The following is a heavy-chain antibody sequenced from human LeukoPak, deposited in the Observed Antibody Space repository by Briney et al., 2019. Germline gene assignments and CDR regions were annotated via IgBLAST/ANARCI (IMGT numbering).Heavy chain of an antibody. D-gene: IGHD2-2*01. CDR2: INHSGST. Sequence: SETLSLTCAVYGGSFSGYYCSWIRQPPGKGLEWIGEINHSGSTNYNPSLKSRVTISVDTSKNQFSLKLSSVTAADTAVYYCARKLHFRGTRSLDYWGQGTLVTVSS. CDR1: GGSFSGYY. J-gene: IGHJ4*02. CDR3: ARKLHFRGTRSLDY. V-gene: IGHV4-34*01.